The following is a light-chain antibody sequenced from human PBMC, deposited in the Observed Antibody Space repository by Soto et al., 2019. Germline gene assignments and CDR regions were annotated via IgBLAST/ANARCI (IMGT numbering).Light chain of an antibody. CDR1: QGISSH. CDR2: AAS. J-gene: IGKJ1*01. V-gene: IGKV1-8*01. CDR3: QQYYTSPQT. Sequence: AIRMTQSPSSLPASTGDRVTSTCRASQGISSHLAWYQQKPGKAPKLLIYAASTLQGGVPSRFSGSGSGTDFSLTISCLQSEDFATYYCQQYYTSPQTFGQGTKVEIK.